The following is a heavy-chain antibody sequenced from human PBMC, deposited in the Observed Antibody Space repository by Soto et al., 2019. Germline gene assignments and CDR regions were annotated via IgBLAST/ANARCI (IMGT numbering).Heavy chain of an antibody. CDR1: GFTLSNYW. D-gene: IGHD5-12*01. CDR2: INTDGSTT. J-gene: IGHJ4*02. Sequence: EVQLVESGGVSVQPGGSLRLSCTASGFTLSNYWMHWVRQAPGTGLVWVSRINTDGSTTTYADSVKGRFTISRDNAKNTLYLQMNSLRDEDTAVYYCVRRRRGDGYTFGYWGQGTLVTVSS. V-gene: IGHV3-74*01. CDR3: VRRRRGDGYTFGY.